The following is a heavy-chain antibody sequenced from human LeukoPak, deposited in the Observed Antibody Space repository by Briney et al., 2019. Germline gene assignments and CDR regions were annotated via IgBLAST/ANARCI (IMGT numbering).Heavy chain of an antibody. CDR1: GGSISSYY. J-gene: IGHJ4*02. V-gene: IGHV4-59*01. CDR2: MFYSGST. D-gene: IGHD2-2*01. Sequence: PSGTLSLTCTVSGGSISSYYWSWIRQPPGKGLEWIGYMFYSGSTSYNPSLKSRVTISVDTSKNQFSLKLSSVTAADTAVYYCASVRCSATSCYEFYFDYWGQGTLVTVSS. CDR3: ASVRCSATSCYEFYFDY.